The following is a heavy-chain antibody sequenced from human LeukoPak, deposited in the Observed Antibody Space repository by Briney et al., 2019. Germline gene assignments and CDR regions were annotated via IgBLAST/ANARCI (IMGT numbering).Heavy chain of an antibody. CDR1: GYTFTSYG. V-gene: IGHV1-18*01. CDR3: AFQGYCSSTSCSTDY. Sequence: GASVNVSCKASGYTFTSYGISWVRQAPGQGLEWMGWISAYNGNTNYAQKLQGRVTMTTDTSTSTAYMELRSLRSDDTAVYYCAFQGYCSSTSCSTDYWGQGTLVTVSS. D-gene: IGHD2-2*01. J-gene: IGHJ4*02. CDR2: ISAYNGNT.